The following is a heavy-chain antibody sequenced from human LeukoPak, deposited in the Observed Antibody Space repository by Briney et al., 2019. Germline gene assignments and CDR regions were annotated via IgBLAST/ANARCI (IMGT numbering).Heavy chain of an antibody. Sequence: GGSLRLSCAASGFTFSSYSMNWVRQAPGKGLEWVSSISSSSSYIYYADSVKGRFTISRDNAKNSLYLQMNSLRAEDTAVYYCARWEGTYYYGSGSYSWGQGTLVTVSS. J-gene: IGHJ5*02. CDR3: ARWEGTYYYGSGSYS. D-gene: IGHD3-10*01. CDR2: ISSSSSYI. V-gene: IGHV3-21*01. CDR1: GFTFSSYS.